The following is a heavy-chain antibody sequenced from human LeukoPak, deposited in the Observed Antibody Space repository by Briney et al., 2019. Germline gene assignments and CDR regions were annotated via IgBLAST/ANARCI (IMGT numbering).Heavy chain of an antibody. V-gene: IGHV4-39*07. CDR3: ARAHQEAAAGTANWFDP. D-gene: IGHD6-13*01. CDR1: GGSISSSSYY. Sequence: SETLSLTCTVSGGSISSSSYYWGWIRQPPGKGLEWIGSIYYSGSTYYNPSLKSRVTISVDTSKNQFSLKLSSVTAADTAVYYCARAHQEAAAGTANWFDPWGQGTLVTVSS. CDR2: IYYSGST. J-gene: IGHJ5*02.